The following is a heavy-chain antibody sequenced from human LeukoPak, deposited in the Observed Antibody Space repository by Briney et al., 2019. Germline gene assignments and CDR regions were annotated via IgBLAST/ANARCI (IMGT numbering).Heavy chain of an antibody. D-gene: IGHD3-22*01. V-gene: IGHV4-59*01. CDR1: GFTFSSYA. CDR3: ARVNYYDSSGYPFDY. CDR2: IYYSGST. J-gene: IGHJ4*02. Sequence: GSLRLSCAASGFTFSSYAMSWIRQPPGKGLEWIGYIYYSGSTNYNPSLKSRVTISVDTSKNQFSLKLSSVTAADTAVYYCARVNYYDSSGYPFDYWGQGTLVTVSS.